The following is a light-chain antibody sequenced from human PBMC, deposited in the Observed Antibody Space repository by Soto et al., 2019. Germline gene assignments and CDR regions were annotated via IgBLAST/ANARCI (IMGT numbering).Light chain of an antibody. J-gene: IGKJ1*01. Sequence: ILLTQSPGTLSLSPGERATISCRASRTVSSTYVAWYKQVPGQAPRLLIYGASNRAPGIPDRFSGSGSGTYFTLTISRLEPEDFAVSYCQQFVSLWTSGKGTRWTSN. CDR2: GAS. CDR1: RTVSSTY. CDR3: QQFVSLWT. V-gene: IGKV3-20*01.